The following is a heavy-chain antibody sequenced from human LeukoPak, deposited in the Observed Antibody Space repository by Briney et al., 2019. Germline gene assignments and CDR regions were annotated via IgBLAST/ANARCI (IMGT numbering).Heavy chain of an antibody. Sequence: GRSLRLSCAASGFTFSNYAMHWVRQAPGKGLEWVAVISYDGSNKYYADSVKGRFNISRDNSKNTLYLQMNSLRAEDTAVYYCARVALEWLFRYYFDYWGQGTLVTVSS. CDR3: ARVALEWLFRYYFDY. V-gene: IGHV3-30-3*01. J-gene: IGHJ4*02. D-gene: IGHD3-3*01. CDR2: ISYDGSNK. CDR1: GFTFSNYA.